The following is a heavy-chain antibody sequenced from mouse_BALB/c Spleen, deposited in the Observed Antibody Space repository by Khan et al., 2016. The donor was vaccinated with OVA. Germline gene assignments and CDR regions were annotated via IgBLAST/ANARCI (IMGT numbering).Heavy chain of an antibody. J-gene: IGHJ2*01. CDR3: AREKALYYFDY. CDR2: IYPGTDNT. CDR1: GYIFTSYW. Sequence: QVQLQQSGAELVRPGTSVKLSCKTSGYIFTSYWIHWVKQRSGQGLEWIARIYPGTDNTYYNEKFKDKATLTADKTSSTAYLQLSSLKAEDSGVFFCAREKALYYFDYWGQGTTLAVSS. V-gene: IGHV1S132*01. D-gene: IGHD3-2*02.